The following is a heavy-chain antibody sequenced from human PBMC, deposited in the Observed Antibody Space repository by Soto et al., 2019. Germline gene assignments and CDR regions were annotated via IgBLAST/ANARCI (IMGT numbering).Heavy chain of an antibody. J-gene: IGHJ6*01. D-gene: IGHD3-3*01. Sequence: GGSLRLSCGASGFTFSSYAMSGVRQAPGKGLEWVSAISGSGGSTYYADSVKGWFTISRDNSKNTLYLQMNSLRAEDTAVYYCATDLNPTLFAVVHPTYYGMNVRGPGPKLTVST. CDR1: GFTFSSYA. CDR3: ATDLNPTLFAVVHPTYYGMNV. CDR2: ISGSGGST. V-gene: IGHV3-23*01.